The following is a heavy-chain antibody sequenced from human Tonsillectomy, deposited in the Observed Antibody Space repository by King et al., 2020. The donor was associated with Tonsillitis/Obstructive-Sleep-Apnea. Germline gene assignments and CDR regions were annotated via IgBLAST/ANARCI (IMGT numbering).Heavy chain of an antibody. V-gene: IGHV3-30*04. CDR1: GFTFNTFT. CDR2: ISSDGTNK. J-gene: IGHJ1*01. D-gene: IGHD3-3*01. CDR3: ATGIDFWSGYPAEYFQN. Sequence: VQLVESGGGVVQPGRSLRLSCAASGFTFNTFTMHWVRQAPGKGLEWVAVISSDGTNKYYADSVKGRLTISRDNSKHTLYLQLNSLSADDTAVYYCATGIDFWSGYPAEYFQNWGQGTLVTVSS.